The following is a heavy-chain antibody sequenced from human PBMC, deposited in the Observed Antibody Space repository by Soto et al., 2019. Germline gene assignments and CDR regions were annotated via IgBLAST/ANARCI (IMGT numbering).Heavy chain of an antibody. CDR3: AKDALAYYDFWS. J-gene: IGHJ4*02. D-gene: IGHD3-3*01. CDR1: GLTFSSYA. V-gene: IGHV3-23*01. CDR2: ISNSGRST. Sequence: SGGSLRLSCAASGLTFSSYAMSWVRQAPGKGLEWVSHISNSGRSTKYADSVKGRFTFSRDNSKNTLYLQMNSLRAEDTAIYYCAKDALAYYDFWSWGQGTLVTVSS.